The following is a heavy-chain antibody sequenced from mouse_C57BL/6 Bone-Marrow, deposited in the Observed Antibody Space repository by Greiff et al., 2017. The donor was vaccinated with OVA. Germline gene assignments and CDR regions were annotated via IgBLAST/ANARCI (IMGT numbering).Heavy chain of an antibody. D-gene: IGHD1-1*01. Sequence: QVQLQQPGAELVKPGASVKVSCMASGYTFTSYWMHWVKQRPGQGLEWIGRIHPSDSDTNYNQKFKGKATLTVDKSSSTAYMQLSSLTSEDSAVYYCAIGGFDITTVPYYAMDYWGQGTSVTVSS. CDR1: GYTFTSYW. J-gene: IGHJ4*01. CDR2: IHPSDSDT. V-gene: IGHV1-74*01. CDR3: AIGGFDITTVPYYAMDY.